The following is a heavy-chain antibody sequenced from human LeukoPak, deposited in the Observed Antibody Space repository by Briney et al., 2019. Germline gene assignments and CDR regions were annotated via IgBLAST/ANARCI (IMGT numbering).Heavy chain of an antibody. D-gene: IGHD6-19*01. J-gene: IGHJ4*02. Sequence: KSGESLKISCKGSGYSFTNYWIGWVRQMPGKGLEWMGIIYPDDSDTRYSPSFQGQVTISADKSISTAYLQWSSLKASDTAMYYCARQRDSRAWGGAFDYWGQGTLITVSS. CDR2: IYPDDSDT. V-gene: IGHV5-51*01. CDR3: ARQRDSRAWGGAFDY. CDR1: GYSFTNYW.